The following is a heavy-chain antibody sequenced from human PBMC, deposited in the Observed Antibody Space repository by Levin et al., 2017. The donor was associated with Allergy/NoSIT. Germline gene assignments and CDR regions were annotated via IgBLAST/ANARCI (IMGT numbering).Heavy chain of an antibody. CDR3: ARGLGYYDILTGYHLDY. CDR1: GGSISSYY. V-gene: IGHV4-59*01. D-gene: IGHD3-9*01. J-gene: IGHJ4*02. Sequence: GSLRLSCTVSGGSISSYYWSWIRQPPGKGLEWIGYIYYSGSTNYNPSLKSRVTISVDTSKNQFSLKLSSVTAADTAVYYCARGLGYYDILTGYHLDYWGQGTLVTVSS. CDR2: IYYSGST.